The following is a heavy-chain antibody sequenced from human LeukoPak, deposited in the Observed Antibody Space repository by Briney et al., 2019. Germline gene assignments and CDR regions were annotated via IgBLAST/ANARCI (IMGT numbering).Heavy chain of an antibody. V-gene: IGHV1-2*02. CDR2: INPNSGGT. Sequence: ASVKVSCKASGYTFTGYYMHWVRQAPGQGLEWMGWINPNSGGTNYAQKFQGRVTMTRDTSISTAYMELSRLRSDDTAVYYCASDPLTPYYYGSGGRYYYYMDVWGKGTTVTVSS. CDR1: GYTFTGYY. J-gene: IGHJ6*03. D-gene: IGHD3-10*01. CDR3: ASDPLTPYYYGSGGRYYYYMDV.